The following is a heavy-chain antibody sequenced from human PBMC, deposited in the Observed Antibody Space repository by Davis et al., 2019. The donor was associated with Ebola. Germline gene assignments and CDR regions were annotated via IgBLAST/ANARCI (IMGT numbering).Heavy chain of an antibody. Sequence: PGGSLRLSCAASGFTFSSYWMHWVRQAPGKGLVWVSRINSDGSSTSYADSVKGRFTISRDNAKNTLYLQMNSLRAEDTAVYYCARDEVVDFWSGFYYYYYYGMDVWGQGTTVTVSS. CDR3: ARDEVVDFWSGFYYYYYYGMDV. CDR1: GFTFSSYW. D-gene: IGHD3-3*01. V-gene: IGHV3-74*01. J-gene: IGHJ6*02. CDR2: INSDGSST.